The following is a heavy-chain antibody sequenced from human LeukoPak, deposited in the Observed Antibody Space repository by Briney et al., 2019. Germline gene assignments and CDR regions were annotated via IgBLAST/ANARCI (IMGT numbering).Heavy chain of an antibody. J-gene: IGHJ4*02. CDR1: GFTFDDYA. Sequence: PGRSLRLSCAASGFTFDDYAMHWVRQAPGKGLEWVSGISWNSGSIGYADSVKGRFTISRDNAKNSLYLQMNSLRAEDTALYYCAKGYCSSISCLVDYWGRGTLVTVSS. CDR2: ISWNSGSI. D-gene: IGHD2-2*01. V-gene: IGHV3-9*01. CDR3: AKGYCSSISCLVDY.